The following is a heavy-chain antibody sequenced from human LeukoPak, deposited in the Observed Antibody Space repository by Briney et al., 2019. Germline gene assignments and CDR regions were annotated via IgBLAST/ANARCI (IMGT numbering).Heavy chain of an antibody. Sequence: PGGSLRLSCAASGFTFSSYAMSWVRQAPGKGLEWVSAISGSGGSTYYADSVKGRFTISRDNSKNTLYLQMNSLRAEDTAVYYCAPLPMIVXVIEXLDYWGQGTLVTV. CDR1: GFTFSSYA. D-gene: IGHD3-22*01. CDR2: ISGSGGST. V-gene: IGHV3-23*01. CDR3: APLPMIVXVIEXLDY. J-gene: IGHJ4*02.